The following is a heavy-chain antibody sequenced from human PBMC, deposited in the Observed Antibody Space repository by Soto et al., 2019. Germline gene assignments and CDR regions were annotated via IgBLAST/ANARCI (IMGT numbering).Heavy chain of an antibody. CDR2: ISYDGSNK. Sequence: GGSLRLSCAAAGFSFRSYGIHWVRQAPGKGLEWVALISYDGSNKYYADSVKGRFTISRDNSKDTLYLQLNSLRADDTAVYYCAKGAGSTSAPFDHWGQGTLVTV. CDR3: AKGAGSTSAPFDH. CDR1: GFSFRSYG. J-gene: IGHJ4*02. D-gene: IGHD6-6*01. V-gene: IGHV3-30*18.